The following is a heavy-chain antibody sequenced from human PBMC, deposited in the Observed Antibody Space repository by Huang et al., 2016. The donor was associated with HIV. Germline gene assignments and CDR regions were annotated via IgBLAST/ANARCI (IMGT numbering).Heavy chain of an antibody. Sequence: EVQLMESGGGLVQPGGSLRLYCAASGFPLSTYNMNWVRKAPGKVLDCVSYIKSSSGTKYYADSVKGRFTSARDNAKNSLYLQMNSLRAEDTAVYYCARFGSYYYGSGSYLDAFDIWGQGTMVTVSS. D-gene: IGHD3-10*01. CDR2: IKSSSGTK. V-gene: IGHV3-48*01. CDR1: GFPLSTYN. CDR3: ARFGSYYYGSGSYLDAFDI. J-gene: IGHJ3*02.